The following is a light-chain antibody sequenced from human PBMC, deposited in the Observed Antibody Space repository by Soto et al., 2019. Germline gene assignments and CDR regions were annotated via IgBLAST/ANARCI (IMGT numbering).Light chain of an antibody. CDR3: HRYGSSPWT. Sequence: VWRKCAGTVSMHPGEGATLSCRASLSVSGNYLAWYQQKPGQAPRLLIYGASSRASGIPDRFSGSGSGTDFTLTIGRWRPENFAFYHCHRYGSSPWTFGQGTKVDI. CDR2: GAS. V-gene: IGKV3-20*01. CDR1: LSVSGNY. J-gene: IGKJ1*01.